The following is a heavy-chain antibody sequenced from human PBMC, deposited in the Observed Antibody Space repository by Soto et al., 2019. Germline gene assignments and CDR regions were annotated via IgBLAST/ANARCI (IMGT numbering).Heavy chain of an antibody. CDR2: LYGTGST. CDR3: ARAYYYGSGRGRSMDV. CDR1: GGSVSSGTYY. V-gene: IGHV4-61*01. D-gene: IGHD3-10*01. J-gene: IGHJ6*02. Sequence: QVQLQESDPGLVKPSETLYLTCTVSGGSVSSGTYYWTWIRQPPGKGLEWIGYLYGTGSTNYNPSLKSRVTISVDTSKNQFSLKLSPVTAADTAVYYCARAYYYGSGRGRSMDVWGQGTTVTV.